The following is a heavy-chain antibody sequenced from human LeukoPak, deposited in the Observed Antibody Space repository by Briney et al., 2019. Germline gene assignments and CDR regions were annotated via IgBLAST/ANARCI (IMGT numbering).Heavy chain of an antibody. CDR1: GGSISSSSY. J-gene: IGHJ4*02. D-gene: IGHD3-10*01. CDR2: LFYSGST. Sequence: SETLSLTCTVSGGSISSSSYWGWIRQPPGKGLEWIGSLFYSGSTYYNPSLKSRVTISVDTSKNQFSLKLSSVTAADTAVYYCARSPEITMVRGVIITEYYFDYWGQGTLVTVSS. V-gene: IGHV4-39*01. CDR3: ARSPEITMVRGVIITEYYFDY.